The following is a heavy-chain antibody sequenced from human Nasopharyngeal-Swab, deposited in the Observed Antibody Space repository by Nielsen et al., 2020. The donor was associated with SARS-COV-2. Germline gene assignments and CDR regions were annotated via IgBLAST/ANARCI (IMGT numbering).Heavy chain of an antibody. Sequence: GESLKISCAASGFTFSSYSMNWVRQAPGKGLEWVSYISSSSSTIYYADSVKGRFTISRDNSKNTLYLQMNSLRAEDTAVYYCAREQGFDPWGQGTLVTVSS. CDR2: ISSSSSTI. CDR1: GFTFSSYS. V-gene: IGHV3-48*01. CDR3: AREQGFDP. J-gene: IGHJ5*02.